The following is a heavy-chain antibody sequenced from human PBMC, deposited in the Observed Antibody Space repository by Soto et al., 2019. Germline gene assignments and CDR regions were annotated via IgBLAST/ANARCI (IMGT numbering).Heavy chain of an antibody. CDR2: ISWNSGSI. V-gene: IGHV3-9*01. CDR1: GFTFDDYA. CDR3: AKDRGGRGVKDMDV. Sequence: EVQLVESGGGLVQPGRSLRLSCAASGFTFDDYAMHWVRQAPGKGLEWVSGISWNSGSIGYADSVKGRFTISRDNAKNSLYLQMNSLRAEDTALYYCAKDRGGRGVKDMDVWGKGTTVTVSS. J-gene: IGHJ6*03. D-gene: IGHD3-10*01.